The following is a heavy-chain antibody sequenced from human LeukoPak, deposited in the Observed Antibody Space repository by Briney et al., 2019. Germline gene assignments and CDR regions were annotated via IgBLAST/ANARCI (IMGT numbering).Heavy chain of an antibody. V-gene: IGHV3-7*01. J-gene: IGHJ4*02. Sequence: PGGSPRLSCAASGFTFSSYWMSWVRQAPGKGLEWVANIKQDGSEKYYVDSVKGRFTISRDNAKNSLYLQMNSLRAEDTAVYYCARGSIAAAGSHFDYWGQGTLVTVSS. CDR1: GFTFSSYW. CDR2: IKQDGSEK. D-gene: IGHD6-13*01. CDR3: ARGSIAAAGSHFDY.